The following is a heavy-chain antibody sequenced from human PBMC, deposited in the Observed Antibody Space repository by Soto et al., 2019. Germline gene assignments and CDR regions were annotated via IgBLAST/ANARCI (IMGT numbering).Heavy chain of an antibody. V-gene: IGHV3-23*01. Sequence: GGSLRLSCAASGFMFSKFVLTWVRQAPGKGLEWVSAITGSGGNTYYADSVKGRFTISRDSSGSMLYLQMNSLTDEDSAIYYCAKVPIVEVPAGRFWFDSWGQGTLVTVSS. J-gene: IGHJ5*01. CDR2: ITGSGGNT. D-gene: IGHD2-2*01. CDR3: AKVPIVEVPAGRFWFDS. CDR1: GFMFSKFV.